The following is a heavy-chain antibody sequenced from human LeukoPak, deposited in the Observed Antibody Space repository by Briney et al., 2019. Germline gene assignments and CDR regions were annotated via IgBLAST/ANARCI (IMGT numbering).Heavy chain of an antibody. D-gene: IGHD6-13*01. Sequence: GGSLRLACAASEFSFSLYWMSWVRQAPGKGLEWVASIKQDGSDQYYVASVKGRFTISRDNAENFLYLQMNSLRADDTAVYYCARTRYSSTWFLFDFWGQGDLVTVSS. CDR2: IKQDGSDQ. CDR1: EFSFSLYW. J-gene: IGHJ4*02. CDR3: ARTRYSSTWFLFDF. V-gene: IGHV3-7*01.